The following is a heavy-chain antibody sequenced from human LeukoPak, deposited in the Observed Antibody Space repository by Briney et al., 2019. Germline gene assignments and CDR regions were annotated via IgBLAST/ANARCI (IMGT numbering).Heavy chain of an antibody. CDR1: GFTFSNYV. Sequence: GGSLRLSCAASGFTFSNYVLSWVRQAPGKGLEWVSAINENGDATEYADSVKGRFTISRDNSRNTLYLQMNSLRAEDTADYYCAKRGVRLGGTYSGFFDYWGQGILVTVSS. CDR2: INENGDAT. V-gene: IGHV3-23*01. CDR3: AKRGVRLGGTYSGFFDY. J-gene: IGHJ4*02. D-gene: IGHD1-26*01.